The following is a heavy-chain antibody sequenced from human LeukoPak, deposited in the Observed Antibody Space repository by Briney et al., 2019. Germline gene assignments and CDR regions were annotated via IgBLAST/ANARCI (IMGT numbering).Heavy chain of an antibody. Sequence: SQTLSLTCTVSGGSISSGDYYWSWIRQPPGKGLEWIGYIYHSGSTYYNPSLKSRVTISVDRSKNQFSLKLSSVTAADTAVYYCARAGAAMYYFDYWGQGTLVTVSS. CDR2: IYHSGST. CDR3: ARAGAAMYYFDY. CDR1: GGSISSGDYY. J-gene: IGHJ4*02. V-gene: IGHV4-30-2*01. D-gene: IGHD2-2*01.